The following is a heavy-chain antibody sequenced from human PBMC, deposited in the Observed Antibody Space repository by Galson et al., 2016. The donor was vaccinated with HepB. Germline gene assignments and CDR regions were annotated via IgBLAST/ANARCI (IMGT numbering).Heavy chain of an antibody. J-gene: IGHJ4*02. CDR1: GVTVGNNY. Sequence: LRLSCAASGVTVGNNYMNWVRQAPGKGLEWVSLIYSGGSIEYADSVRGRFTISRDSSKNTLYLQMNSLRAEDTAVYYCARDPPGGGAWGKGTLVTVSS. CDR3: ARDPPGGGA. V-gene: IGHV3-66*01. D-gene: IGHD4/OR15-4a*01. CDR2: IYSGGSI.